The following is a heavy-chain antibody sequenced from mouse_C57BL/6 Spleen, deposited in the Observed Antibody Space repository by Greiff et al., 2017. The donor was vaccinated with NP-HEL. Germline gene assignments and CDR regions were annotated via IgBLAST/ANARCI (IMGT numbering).Heavy chain of an antibody. CDR3: ARTYYDPSYAMDY. CDR1: GYTFTSYW. V-gene: IGHV1-55*01. D-gene: IGHD2-4*01. J-gene: IGHJ4*01. CDR2: IYPGSGST. Sequence: QVQLQQPGAELVKPGASVKMSCKASGYTFTSYWITWVKQRPGQGLEWIGDIYPGSGSTNYNEKFKSKATLTVDTSSSTAYMQLSSLTSEDSAVYYCARTYYDPSYAMDYWGQGTSVTVSS.